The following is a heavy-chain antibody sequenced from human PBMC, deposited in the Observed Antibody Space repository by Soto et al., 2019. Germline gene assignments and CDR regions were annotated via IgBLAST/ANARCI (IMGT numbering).Heavy chain of an antibody. CDR3: AKDFCGGGSCTFDY. CDR1: GFTFNTYG. D-gene: IGHD2-15*01. J-gene: IGHJ4*02. V-gene: IGHV3-30*18. Sequence: GGSLRLSCAASGFTFNTYGMHWVRQAPGKGLEWVAVISYDGSKKYYADSVKGRFTISRDNSKNTLYLQMNSLRTEDTAMYYCAKDFCGGGSCTFDYWGQGNQVTVSS. CDR2: ISYDGSKK.